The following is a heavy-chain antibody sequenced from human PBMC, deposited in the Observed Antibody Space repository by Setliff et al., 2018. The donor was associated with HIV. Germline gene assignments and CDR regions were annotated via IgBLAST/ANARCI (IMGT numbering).Heavy chain of an antibody. D-gene: IGHD6-13*01. V-gene: IGHV4-34*01. CDR3: AAASSWDPLLDY. CDR1: GGSFSGYY. Sequence: TLSLTCAVYGGSFSGYYWSWIRQPPGKGLEWIGEINHSGSTNYNPSLKSRVTISVDTSMDQFSLKLNSVTAADTAVYYCAAASSWDPLLDYWGQGTLVTV. J-gene: IGHJ4*02. CDR2: INHSGST.